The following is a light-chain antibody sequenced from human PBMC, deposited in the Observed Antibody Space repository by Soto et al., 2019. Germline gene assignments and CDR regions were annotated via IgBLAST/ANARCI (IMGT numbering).Light chain of an antibody. Sequence: EIVLTQSPRTLSLSPGERATLSCRTSQSVNNNYLAWYQQKPGQAPRLLIYGASSRATGIPDRFSGSGSGTDFTLSISRLEPEDFAVYYCQQYSSLWTFGQGTKVDIK. CDR1: QSVNNNY. CDR3: QQYSSLWT. V-gene: IGKV3-20*01. J-gene: IGKJ1*01. CDR2: GAS.